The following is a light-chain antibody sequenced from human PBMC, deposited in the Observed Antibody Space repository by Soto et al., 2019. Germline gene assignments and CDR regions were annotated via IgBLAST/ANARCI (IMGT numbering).Light chain of an antibody. J-gene: IGKJ1*01. CDR1: QTVLNNY. Sequence: ESVLTQSPGSLSLSPGGRASRSCGASQTVLNNYLTWYQQKPGQAPRRLIFGASIRATGIPDRFSGSGSGTDFTLTISRLEPEDFAVYYCQQYGSSPRTFGQGTKVDIK. CDR3: QQYGSSPRT. V-gene: IGKV3-20*01. CDR2: GAS.